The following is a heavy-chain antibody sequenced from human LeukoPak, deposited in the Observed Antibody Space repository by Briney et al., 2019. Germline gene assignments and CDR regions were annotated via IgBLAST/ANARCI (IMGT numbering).Heavy chain of an antibody. CDR1: GYTFTNYG. CDR3: ARVGCSSTSCPRGWFDP. D-gene: IGHD2-2*01. CDR2: IIPIFGTA. Sequence: ASVKVSCKASGYTFTNYGISWVRQAPGQGVEWMGGIIPIFGTANYAQKFQGRVTITADESTSTAYMELSSLRSEDTAVYYCARVGCSSTSCPRGWFDPWGQGTLVTVSS. J-gene: IGHJ5*02. V-gene: IGHV1-69*13.